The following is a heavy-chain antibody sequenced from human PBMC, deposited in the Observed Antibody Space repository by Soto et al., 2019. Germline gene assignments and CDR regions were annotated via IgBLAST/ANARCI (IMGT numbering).Heavy chain of an antibody. V-gene: IGHV3-23*01. CDR1: GFICSNYA. J-gene: IGHJ4*02. Sequence: EVQLLESGGGLVQPGGSLRLSCAASGFICSNYAMNWVRQAPGKGLEWVSAVGGNGLDTYYADSVKGRFTISRDNSKNTLYLQMNSLRAEDTAVYYGAGRTGYPFDYWGQGTLVTVSS. CDR3: AGRTGYPFDY. CDR2: VGGNGLDT. D-gene: IGHD7-27*01.